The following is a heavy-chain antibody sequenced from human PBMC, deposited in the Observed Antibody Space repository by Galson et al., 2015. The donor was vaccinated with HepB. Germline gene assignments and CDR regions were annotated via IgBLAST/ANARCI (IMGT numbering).Heavy chain of an antibody. V-gene: IGHV4-59*08. J-gene: IGHJ6*02. CDR3: ARALRQQLVWPPFYYGMDV. Sequence: SETLSLTCTVSDGSISSYYWSWIRQPPGKGLEWIGYIYNSGSTKYNPSLKSRVTISVDTSKNQFSLRLNSVTAADTAVYYCARALRQQLVWPPFYYGMDVWGQGTTVTVSS. D-gene: IGHD6-13*01. CDR1: DGSISSYY. CDR2: IYNSGST.